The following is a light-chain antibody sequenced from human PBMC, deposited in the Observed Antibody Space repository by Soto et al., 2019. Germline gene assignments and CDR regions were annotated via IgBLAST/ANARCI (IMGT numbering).Light chain of an antibody. CDR2: EVT. V-gene: IGLV2-8*01. Sequence: QSALTQPPSASGSPGQSVTISCTGTSSDVGAYNYVSWYQQHAGKAPKLVIYEVTKRPSGVPDRFSGSNSGNTATLTISRVEAGDEADYYCQVWDSSSDHVVFGGGTKLTVL. J-gene: IGLJ2*01. CDR3: QVWDSSSDHVV. CDR1: SSDVGAYNY.